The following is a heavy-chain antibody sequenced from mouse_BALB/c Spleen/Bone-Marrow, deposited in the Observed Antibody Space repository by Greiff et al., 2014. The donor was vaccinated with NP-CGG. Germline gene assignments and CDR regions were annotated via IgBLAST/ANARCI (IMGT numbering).Heavy chain of an antibody. CDR3: AREGYYYGSSIYYAMGY. J-gene: IGHJ4*01. V-gene: IGHV1-87*01. D-gene: IGHD1-1*01. CDR1: GYTFTSYW. CDR2: IYPGNGDT. Sequence: QVQLQQSGAELARPGASVKLSCKASGYTFTSYWMQWVKQRPGQGLEWIGAIYPGNGDTRYTQKFKGKATLTADKSSSTAYMQFSSLASEDSAVYYCAREGYYYGSSIYYAMGYWGQGTSVTVSS.